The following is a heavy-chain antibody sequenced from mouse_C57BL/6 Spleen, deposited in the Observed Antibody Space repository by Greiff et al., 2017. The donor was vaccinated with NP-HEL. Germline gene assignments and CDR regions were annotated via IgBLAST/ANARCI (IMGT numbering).Heavy chain of an antibody. V-gene: IGHV1-82*01. Sequence: VQLQQSGPELVKPGASVKISCKASGYAFSSSWMNWVKQRPGKGLEWIGRIYPGDGDTNYNGKFKGKATLTADKSSSTAYMQLSSLTSEDSAVYFCARDYGSSYKDYYFDYWGQGTTLTVS. CDR3: ARDYGSSYKDYYFDY. J-gene: IGHJ2*01. CDR2: IYPGDGDT. D-gene: IGHD1-1*01. CDR1: GYAFSSSW.